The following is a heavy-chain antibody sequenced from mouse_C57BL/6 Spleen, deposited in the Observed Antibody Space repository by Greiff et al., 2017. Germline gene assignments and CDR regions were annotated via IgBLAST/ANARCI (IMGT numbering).Heavy chain of an antibody. CDR1: GYAFSSYW. V-gene: IGHV1-80*01. J-gene: IGHJ1*03. Sequence: VQLQQSGAELVKPGASVKISCKASGYAFSSYWRNWVTQRPGKGLEGIGQIYPGDGDTNYNGKFKGKAPLTADKSSSTAYMQLSSLTSEDSAVYFCARGTNYGSTYWYCDVWGTGTTVTVSS. CDR2: IYPGDGDT. CDR3: ARGTNYGSTYWYCDV. D-gene: IGHD1-1*01.